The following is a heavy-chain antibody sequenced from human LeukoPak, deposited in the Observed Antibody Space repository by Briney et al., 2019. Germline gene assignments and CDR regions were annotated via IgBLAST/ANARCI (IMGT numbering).Heavy chain of an antibody. J-gene: IGHJ5*02. CDR1: GGSFSGYY. Sequence: SETLSLTCAGYGGSFSGYYWSWIRQPPGKGLEWIGEINHSASTNYNPSLKSRVTISVDTSKNQFSLQLGCVTAADTAVYYCASGVPYYDFWRDKNWFDPWGQGTLVTVSS. CDR3: ASGVPYYDFWRDKNWFDP. D-gene: IGHD3-3*01. V-gene: IGHV4-34*01. CDR2: INHSAST.